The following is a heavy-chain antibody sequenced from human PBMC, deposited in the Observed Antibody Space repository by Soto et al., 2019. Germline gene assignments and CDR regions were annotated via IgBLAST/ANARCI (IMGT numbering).Heavy chain of an antibody. J-gene: IGHJ4*02. CDR1: GGTFNTYA. D-gene: IGHD2-8*02. V-gene: IGHV1-69*01. Sequence: QVQLVQSGAEVKKPGSSMKVSCKASGGTFNTYAFVWVRQAPGQGLEWMGGISPIFAATNYVQKFQGRLTITVDESTRTVYMELSGLRSEDTAVYYCARDLVGPTGWDSWGQGTLVTVSS. CDR3: ARDLVGPTGWDS. CDR2: ISPIFAAT.